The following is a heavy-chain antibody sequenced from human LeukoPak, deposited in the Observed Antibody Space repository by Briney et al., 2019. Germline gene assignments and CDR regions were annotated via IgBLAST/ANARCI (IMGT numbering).Heavy chain of an antibody. V-gene: IGHV4-61*02. CDR2: FYTSGST. CDR3: ARVPYYYYMDV. CDR1: GGSISSGSYY. J-gene: IGHJ6*03. Sequence: SETLSLTCTVSGGSISSGSYYWNWIRQPAGKGLEWIGRFYTSGSTNYNPSLKSRVTISVDTSKNQFSLKLSSVTAADTAVYYCARVPYYYYMDVWGKGTTVTVSS.